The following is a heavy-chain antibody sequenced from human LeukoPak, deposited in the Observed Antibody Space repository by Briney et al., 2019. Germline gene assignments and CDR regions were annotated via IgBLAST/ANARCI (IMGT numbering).Heavy chain of an antibody. V-gene: IGHV3-7*01. CDR3: ASFSITVAGRTGLDY. Sequence: GGSLRLSCAASGFTFSNYWMSWVSQARGKGLEWVANIKQDGSEKYYVDSVKGRFTISRDNAKNSLYLQMNSLRAEDTAVYYCASFSITVAGRTGLDYWGQGSLVTVSS. D-gene: IGHD6-19*01. CDR2: IKQDGSEK. J-gene: IGHJ4*02. CDR1: GFTFSNYW.